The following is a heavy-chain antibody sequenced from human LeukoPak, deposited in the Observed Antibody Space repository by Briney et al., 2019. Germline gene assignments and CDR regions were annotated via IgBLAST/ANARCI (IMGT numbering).Heavy chain of an antibody. CDR2: ISSIGST. V-gene: IGHV4-59*11. Sequence: PPETLSLTCTVSGGSISSHYWSWIRQPPGKGLEWIGYISSIGSTNYNPSLKSRVTISVDTSKNQFSLELTSVTAADTAVYFCARDPTTVTKGLDIWGQGTMVTVSS. CDR1: GGSISSHY. D-gene: IGHD4-17*01. CDR3: ARDPTTVTKGLDI. J-gene: IGHJ3*02.